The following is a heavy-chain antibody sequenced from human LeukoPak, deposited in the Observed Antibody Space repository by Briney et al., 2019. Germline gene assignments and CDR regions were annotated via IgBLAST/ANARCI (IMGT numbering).Heavy chain of an antibody. D-gene: IGHD2-2*01. CDR3: ARYCSSTSCRWFDP. J-gene: IGHJ5*02. Sequence: SETLSLTCTLSGGSISSGGYYWSWIRQHPGKGLEWIGYIYYTGSTYYNPSLKSRVIISVDTSKNQFSLKLNSVTAADTAVYYCARYCSSTSCRWFDPWGQGTLVTVSS. V-gene: IGHV4-31*03. CDR1: GGSISSGGYY. CDR2: IYYTGST.